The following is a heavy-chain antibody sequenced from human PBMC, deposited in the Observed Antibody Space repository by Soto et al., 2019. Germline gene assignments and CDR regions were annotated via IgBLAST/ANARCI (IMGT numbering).Heavy chain of an antibody. Sequence: RGESLKISCKGSGYSFTSYWIGWVRQMPGKGLEWMGITYPGDSDTRYSPSFQGQVTISADKSISTAYLQWSSLKASDTAMYYCARLAIVVVPAAMGGWFDPWGQGTLVTVSS. V-gene: IGHV5-51*01. CDR3: ARLAIVVVPAAMGGWFDP. D-gene: IGHD2-2*01. CDR2: TYPGDSDT. CDR1: GYSFTSYW. J-gene: IGHJ5*02.